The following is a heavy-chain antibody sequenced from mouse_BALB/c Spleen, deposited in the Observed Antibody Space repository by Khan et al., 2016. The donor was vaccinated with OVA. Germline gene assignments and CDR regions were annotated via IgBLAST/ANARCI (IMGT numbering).Heavy chain of an antibody. D-gene: IGHD2-3*01. V-gene: IGHV1S137*01. CDR1: GYTFTDYA. Sequence: QVQLKQSGPELVRPGVSVKISCKGSGYTFTDYAMYWVKQSHAKSLEWIGLISTYSGNTNYNQKFKGKATMTVDKSSSTDYMDFARLTSEDSAIYYCASPAYDGYYDYWGQGTTLTVSS. CDR3: ASPAYDGYYDY. CDR2: ISTYSGNT. J-gene: IGHJ2*01.